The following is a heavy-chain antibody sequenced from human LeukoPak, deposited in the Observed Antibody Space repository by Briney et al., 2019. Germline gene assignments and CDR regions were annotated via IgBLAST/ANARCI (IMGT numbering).Heavy chain of an antibody. CDR3: ARAAGDYYYYMDV. CDR1: GGSISSGDSF. J-gene: IGHJ6*03. Sequence: SETLSLTCTVSGGSISSGDSFWNWIRQPPGKGLEWIGYIYYSGSTYYNPSLRSRFTISVDTSKNQFSLKLSSVTAADTAVYYCARAAGDYYYYMDVWGKGTTVTVS. V-gene: IGHV4-30-4*08. CDR2: IYYSGST.